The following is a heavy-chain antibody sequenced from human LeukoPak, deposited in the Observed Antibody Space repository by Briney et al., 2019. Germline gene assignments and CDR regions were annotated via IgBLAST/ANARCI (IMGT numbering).Heavy chain of an antibody. D-gene: IGHD1-1*01. V-gene: IGHV4-39*07. J-gene: IGHJ3*02. CDR3: ARVTTNAFDI. CDR1: GGSISSSSYY. CDR2: IYYSGST. Sequence: SETLSLTCTVSGGSISSSSYYWGWIRQPPGKGLEWIGSIYYSGSTNYNPSLKSRVTISVDTSKNQFSLKLSSVTAADTAVYYCARVTTNAFDIWGQGTMVTVSS.